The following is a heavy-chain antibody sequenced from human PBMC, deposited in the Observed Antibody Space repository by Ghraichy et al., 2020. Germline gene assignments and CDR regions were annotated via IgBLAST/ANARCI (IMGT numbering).Heavy chain of an antibody. V-gene: IGHV3-64D*06. CDR2: ISSNGGST. J-gene: IGHJ4*02. CDR1: GFTFSSYA. Sequence: GGSLRLSCSASGFTFSSYAMHWVRQAPGKGLEYVSAISSNGGSTYYADSVKGRFTISRDNSKNTLYLQMSSLRAEDTAVYYCVKWGAAAGTSHFDYWGQGTLVTVSS. D-gene: IGHD6-13*01. CDR3: VKWGAAAGTSHFDY.